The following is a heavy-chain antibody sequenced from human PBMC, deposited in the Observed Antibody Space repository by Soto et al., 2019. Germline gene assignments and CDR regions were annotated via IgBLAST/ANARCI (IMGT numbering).Heavy chain of an antibody. CDR1: GFTFDDYA. J-gene: IGHJ4*02. CDR3: AKASNDFWSGYYGCLDY. V-gene: IGHV3-9*01. CDR2: ISWNSGSI. D-gene: IGHD3-3*01. Sequence: GGSLRLSCAASGFTFDDYAMHWVRQAPGKGLEWVSGISWNSGSIGYADSVKGRFTISRDNAKNSLYLQMNSLRAEDTALYYCAKASNDFWSGYYGCLDYWGQGTLVTVSS.